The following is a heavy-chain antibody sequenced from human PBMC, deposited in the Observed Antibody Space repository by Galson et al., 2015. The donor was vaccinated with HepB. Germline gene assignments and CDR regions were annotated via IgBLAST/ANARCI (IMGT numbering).Heavy chain of an antibody. J-gene: IGHJ4*02. CDR3: ARDFLWQHLVPQDRRNY. D-gene: IGHD2-21*01. CDR1: GFTFSSYG. Sequence: SLRLSCAASGFTFSSYGMNWVRQAPGKGPEWVSSISSISSYISYDDSVKGRFPISRDNAQNSLFLQMNRLRGEDTAVYYCARDFLWQHLVPQDRRNYWGQGTLVTVSS. V-gene: IGHV3-21*01. CDR2: ISSISSYI.